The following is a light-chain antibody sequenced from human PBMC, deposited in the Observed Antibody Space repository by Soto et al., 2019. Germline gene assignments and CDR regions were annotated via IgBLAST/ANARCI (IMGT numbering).Light chain of an antibody. CDR2: DNN. Sequence: QPVLTQPPSVSGAPGQGITISCTGSSSNIGAGYAVHWYQHLPGTAPKLLIFDNNNRPSGVPDRFSGSKSGTSASLAITGLQAEDEADYYRRSFDSGLSVVVFGGGAKLTVL. CDR3: RSFDSGLSVVV. CDR1: SSNIGAGYA. V-gene: IGLV1-40*01. J-gene: IGLJ2*01.